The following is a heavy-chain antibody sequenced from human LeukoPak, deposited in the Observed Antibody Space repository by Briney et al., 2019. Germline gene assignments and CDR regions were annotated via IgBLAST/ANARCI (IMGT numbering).Heavy chain of an antibody. V-gene: IGHV1-24*01. CDR1: GYTLTELS. CDR3: ARGIAVAGTVGSYYFDY. D-gene: IGHD6-19*01. Sequence: GASVKDSCKVSGYTLTELSMHWVRQAPGKGLEWMGGFDPEDGETIYAQKFQGRVTMTEDTSTDTAHMELSSLRSEDTAVYYCARGIAVAGTVGSYYFDYWGQGTLVTVSS. CDR2: FDPEDGET. J-gene: IGHJ4*02.